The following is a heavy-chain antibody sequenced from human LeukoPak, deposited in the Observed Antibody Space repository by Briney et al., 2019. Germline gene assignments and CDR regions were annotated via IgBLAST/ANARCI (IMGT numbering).Heavy chain of an antibody. V-gene: IGHV3-23*01. CDR2: ISGGAANT. D-gene: IGHD1-26*01. CDR1: GFTFSNYA. CDR3: AKVRGFGLVPNDY. J-gene: IGHJ4*02. Sequence: GGSLRLSCAASGFTFSNYAMSWVRQAPGKGLEWVSSISGGAANTWYADSVEGRFTISRDNSKDTLFLQMNSLRAEDTAVYYCAKVRGFGLVPNDYWGQGALVTVSS.